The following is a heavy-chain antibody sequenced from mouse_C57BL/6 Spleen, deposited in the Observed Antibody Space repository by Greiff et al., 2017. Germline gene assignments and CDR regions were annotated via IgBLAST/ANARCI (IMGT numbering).Heavy chain of an antibody. CDR2: ISYDGSN. J-gene: IGHJ4*01. CDR3: ARHLSGMRAMDY. V-gene: IGHV3-6*01. CDR1: GYSITSGYY. Sequence: VQLKESGPGLVKPSQSLSLTCSVTGYSITSGYYWNWIRQFPGNKLEWMGYISYDGSNNYNPSLKNRISITRDTSKNQFFLKLNSVTTEDTATYYCARHLSGMRAMDYWGQGTSVTVSS. D-gene: IGHD4-1*01.